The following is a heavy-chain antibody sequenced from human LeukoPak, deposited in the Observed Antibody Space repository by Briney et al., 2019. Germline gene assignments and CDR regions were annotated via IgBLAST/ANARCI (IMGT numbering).Heavy chain of an antibody. CDR3: ARLPRGRNWFDP. J-gene: IGHJ5*02. D-gene: IGHD5-12*01. V-gene: IGHV4-39*01. Sequence: SETLSLTCTVSGGSISSTSYFWGWVRQPPGKRLEWVGTIYHSGSTYYSPSLKSRVTISVDTSKNQFSLKLSSVTAADTAMYYCARLPRGRNWFDPWGQGTLVTASS. CDR2: IYHSGST. CDR1: GGSISSTSYF.